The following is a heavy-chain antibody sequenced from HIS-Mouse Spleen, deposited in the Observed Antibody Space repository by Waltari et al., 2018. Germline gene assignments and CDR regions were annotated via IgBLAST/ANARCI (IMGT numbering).Heavy chain of an antibody. CDR3: ARIQAGKLELPFDY. J-gene: IGHJ4*02. V-gene: IGHV2-70*15. CDR1: GFSLSTSGTG. Sequence: QVTLRESGPALVKPTQTLTLTCTFSGFSLSTSGTGVSWIGQPPGKALEWLARIDWDDDKYYSTSLKTRLTISKDTSKNQVVLTMTNMDPVDTATYYCARIQAGKLELPFDYWGQGTLVTVSS. CDR2: IDWDDDK. D-gene: IGHD1-7*01.